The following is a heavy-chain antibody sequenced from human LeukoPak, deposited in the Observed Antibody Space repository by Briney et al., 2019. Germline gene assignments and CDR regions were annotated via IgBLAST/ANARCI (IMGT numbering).Heavy chain of an antibody. D-gene: IGHD2-2*01. J-gene: IGHJ4*02. CDR2: IHYRGST. CDR3: ARRLGGTSTGFDY. V-gene: IGHV4-59*08. Sequence: PSETLSLTCTVSGGSISSYYWSWIRQPPGKGLEWIGSIHYRGSTTYNPSLKSRVTISVDTSKNQFSLKLSSVTAADTAVYYCARRLGGTSTGFDYWGQGTLVTVSS. CDR1: GGSISSYY.